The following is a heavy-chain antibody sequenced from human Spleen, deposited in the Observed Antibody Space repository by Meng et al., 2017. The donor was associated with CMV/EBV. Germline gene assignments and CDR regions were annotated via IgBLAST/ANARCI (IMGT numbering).Heavy chain of an antibody. CDR2: IDYSGGST. CDR1: GFTFRNYA. CDR3: ARRDYYYGMDV. J-gene: IGHJ6*02. Sequence: GESLKISCAASGFTFRNYAMHWFRQAPGKGLEYVSAIDYSGGSTYYADSVKGRFTISRDNSKNTLYLQMGNLRAEDMAIYYCARRDYYYGMDVWGRGTTVTVSS. V-gene: IGHV3-64*02.